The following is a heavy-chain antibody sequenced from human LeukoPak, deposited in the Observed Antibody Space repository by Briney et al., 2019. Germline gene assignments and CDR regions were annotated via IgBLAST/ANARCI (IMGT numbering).Heavy chain of an antibody. CDR3: AKDRCSSTSCLGGVYMDV. CDR1: GFTFSNYI. Sequence: GSLRLSCAASGFTFSNYIMNWVRQAPGKGLEWVSYISSSSTNIYYTDSVKGRFTISRDNAKNSLYLQMNSLRAEDTAVYYCAKDRCSSTSCLGGVYMDVWGKGTTVTVSS. J-gene: IGHJ6*03. CDR2: ISSSSTNI. D-gene: IGHD2-2*01. V-gene: IGHV3-21*01.